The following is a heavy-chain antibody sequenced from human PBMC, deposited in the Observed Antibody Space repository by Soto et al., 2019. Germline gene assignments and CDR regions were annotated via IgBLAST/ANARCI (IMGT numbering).Heavy chain of an antibody. J-gene: IGHJ6*02. CDR2: IYYSGST. Sequence: SETLSLTCTVSGGSISSGGYYWSWIRQHPGKGLEWIGYIYYSGSTYYNPSLKSRVTISVDTSKNQFSLKLSSVTAADTAVYYCARVGVVPAAIRWLPSQDYYGMDVWGQGTTVTVSS. CDR3: ARVGVVPAAIRWLPSQDYYGMDV. D-gene: IGHD2-2*02. V-gene: IGHV4-31*03. CDR1: GGSISSGGYY.